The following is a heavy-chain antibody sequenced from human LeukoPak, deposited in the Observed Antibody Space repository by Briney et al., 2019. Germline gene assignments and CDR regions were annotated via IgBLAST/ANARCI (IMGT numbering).Heavy chain of an antibody. CDR2: ISAYNGNT. CDR3: ARGLYYDSSGYPYYFDY. D-gene: IGHD3-22*01. J-gene: IGHJ4*02. V-gene: IGHV1-18*04. CDR1: GYTFTGYY. Sequence: ASVKVSCKASGYTFTGYYMHWVRQAPGQGLEWMGWISAYNGNTNYAQKLQGRVTMTTDTSTSTAYMELRSLRSDDTAVYYCARGLYYDSSGYPYYFDYWGQGTLVTVSS.